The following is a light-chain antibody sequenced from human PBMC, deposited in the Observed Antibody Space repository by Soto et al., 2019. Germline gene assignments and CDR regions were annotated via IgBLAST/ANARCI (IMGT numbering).Light chain of an antibody. CDR3: AAWDETLNGASFV. CDR2: SNN. J-gene: IGLJ1*01. V-gene: IGLV1-44*01. Sequence: QSVLTQPRSASGTPGQRVTISCSGSSSNIGSNSVNWYQQLPGTAPKLLIYSNNQRPSGVPDRFSGSKSGTSASLAISGLQSEDEAAYLCAAWDETLNGASFVFGNGKKVTV. CDR1: SSNIGSNS.